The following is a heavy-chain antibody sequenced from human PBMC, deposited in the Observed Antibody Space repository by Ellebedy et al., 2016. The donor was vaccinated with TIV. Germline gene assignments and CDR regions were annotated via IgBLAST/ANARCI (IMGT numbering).Heavy chain of an antibody. Sequence: GESLKISCAASGFTFSSYWMHWVRQAPGKGLVWVSRINSDGSSTSYADSVKGRFTISRDNAKNTLYLQMNSLGAEDTAVYYCAIAGDGYNYFDYWGQGTLVTVSS. D-gene: IGHD5-24*01. CDR3: AIAGDGYNYFDY. CDR1: GFTFSSYW. CDR2: INSDGSST. V-gene: IGHV3-74*01. J-gene: IGHJ4*02.